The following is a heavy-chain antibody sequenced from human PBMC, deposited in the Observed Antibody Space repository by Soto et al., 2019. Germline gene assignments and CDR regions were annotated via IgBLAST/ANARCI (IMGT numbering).Heavy chain of an antibody. V-gene: IGHV3-23*01. D-gene: IGHD5-12*01. Sequence: GGSLRLSCAASGFTFNSYAMSWVRQAPGKGLEWVSSISGSGGSTYYADSVKGRFTISRDNSKNTVYLQMNSLRAEDTAVYYCAKGPLFYDGYDVGFDYWGQGTLVTVSS. CDR1: GFTFNSYA. CDR3: AKGPLFYDGYDVGFDY. J-gene: IGHJ4*02. CDR2: ISGSGGST.